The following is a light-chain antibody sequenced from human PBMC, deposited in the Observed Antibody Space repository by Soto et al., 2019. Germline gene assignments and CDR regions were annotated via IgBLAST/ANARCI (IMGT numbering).Light chain of an antibody. CDR3: QQYGSSPPFT. J-gene: IGKJ3*01. CDR2: GAS. Sequence: EIVLTQSPGTLSLSPGERATLSCRASQSVTSNYLAWYQQKPGQAPRLLIYGASVRATGIPDRFSGSGSGTDFTLTISRLEPEDFAVYYCQQYGSSPPFTFGPRTKVDIK. CDR1: QSVTSNY. V-gene: IGKV3-20*01.